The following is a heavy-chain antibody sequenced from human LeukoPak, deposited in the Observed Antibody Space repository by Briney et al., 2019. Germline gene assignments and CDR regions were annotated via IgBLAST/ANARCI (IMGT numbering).Heavy chain of an antibody. CDR1: GGSISSGSYY. D-gene: IGHD4-17*01. CDR2: IYTSGST. V-gene: IGHV4-61*02. Sequence: IPSETLSLTCTVSGGSISSGSYYWSWIRQPAGKGLEWIGRIYTSGSTNYNPSLKSRVTISVDTSKNQFSLKLSSVTAADTAVYYCARERYGDSPNWFDPWGQGTLVTVSS. J-gene: IGHJ5*02. CDR3: ARERYGDSPNWFDP.